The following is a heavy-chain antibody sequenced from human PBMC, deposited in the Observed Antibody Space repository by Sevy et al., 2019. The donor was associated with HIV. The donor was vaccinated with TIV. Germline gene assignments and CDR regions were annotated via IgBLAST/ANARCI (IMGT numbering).Heavy chain of an antibody. D-gene: IGHD2-15*01. Sequence: GSLRLSCTASGFTFGDYAMSWFRQAPGKGLEWVGFIRSKAYGGTTEYAASVKGRFTISRDDSKSIAYLQMNSLKTEDTAVYYCTRVGCSGGSCYSRGAYYYYGMDVWGQGTTVTVSS. J-gene: IGHJ6*02. CDR3: TRVGCSGGSCYSRGAYYYYGMDV. CDR2: IRSKAYGGTT. CDR1: GFTFGDYA. V-gene: IGHV3-49*03.